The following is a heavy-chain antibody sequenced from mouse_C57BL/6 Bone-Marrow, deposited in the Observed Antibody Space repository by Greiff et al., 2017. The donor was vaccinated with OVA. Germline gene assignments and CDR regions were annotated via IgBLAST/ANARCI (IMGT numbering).Heavy chain of an antibody. CDR2: SRNKANDYTT. J-gene: IGHJ3*01. CDR1: GFTFSDFY. CDR3: ARDGRDYDYGFAY. D-gene: IGHD2-4*01. V-gene: IGHV7-1*01. Sequence: EVNVVESGGGLVQSGRSLRLSCATSGFTFSDFYMEWVRQAPGKGLEWIAASRNKANDYTTEYSASVKGRFIVSRDTSQSILYLQMKALRAEDTDIYDCARDGRDYDYGFAYWGQGTLVTVSA.